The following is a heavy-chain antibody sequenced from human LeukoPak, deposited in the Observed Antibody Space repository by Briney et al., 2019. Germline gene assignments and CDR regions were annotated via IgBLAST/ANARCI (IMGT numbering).Heavy chain of an antibody. D-gene: IGHD3-22*01. CDR3: ARDHHRRLYDSQARDTFDI. J-gene: IGHJ3*02. CDR2: ISGSGGST. V-gene: IGHV3-23*01. Sequence: GGSLRLSCAASGFTFSSYAMSWVRQAPGKGLEWVSAISGSGGSTYYADSVKGRFTISRDNAKNSLYLQMNSLRAEDTAVYYCARDHHRRLYDSQARDTFDIWGQGTMVTVSS. CDR1: GFTFSSYA.